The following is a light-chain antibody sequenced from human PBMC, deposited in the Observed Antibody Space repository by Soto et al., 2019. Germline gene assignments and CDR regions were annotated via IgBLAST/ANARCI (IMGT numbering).Light chain of an antibody. J-gene: IGLJ3*02. CDR2: EVS. Sequence: QSALTKPPSASGSPGQSVTISCTGTSSDVGGYNYVSWYQQHPGKAPKLTIYEVSKRPSGVPDRFSGSKSGNTASLTVSGLQAEDEADYYCSSYAGSNNLVFGGGTKLTVL. CDR1: SSDVGGYNY. V-gene: IGLV2-8*01. CDR3: SSYAGSNNLV.